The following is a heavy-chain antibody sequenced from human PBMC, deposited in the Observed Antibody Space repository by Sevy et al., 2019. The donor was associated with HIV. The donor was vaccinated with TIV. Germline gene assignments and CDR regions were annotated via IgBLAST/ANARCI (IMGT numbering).Heavy chain of an antibody. D-gene: IGHD2-15*01. CDR1: GFTVNTNY. J-gene: IGHJ4*02. CDR2: IYSGGSP. V-gene: IGHV3-53*01. CDR3: ARFSGGSKGTAFDY. Sequence: GGSLRLSCTASGFTVNTNYMSWVRQAPEKGLEWVSVIYSGGSPYYAASVKGRFTISRDNSKNTVYLQMNSLRAEDTAVYYCARFSGGSKGTAFDYWGQGTLVTVSS.